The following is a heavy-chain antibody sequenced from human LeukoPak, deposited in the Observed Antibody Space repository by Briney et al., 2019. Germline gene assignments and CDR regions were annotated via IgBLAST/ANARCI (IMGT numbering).Heavy chain of an antibody. J-gene: IGHJ6*03. CDR1: GFTLSSYA. Sequence: PGGSLRLSCAASGFTLSSYAMSWVRQGPGKGLEWVSAISVSGNTYHADSVKGRFTISRDNSKNTLYLQMNSLRAEDTAVYYCAKASGRRRGVITYYYYYYYMDVWGKGTTVTVSS. CDR3: AKASGRRRGVITYYYYYYYMDV. D-gene: IGHD3-10*01. V-gene: IGHV3-23*01. CDR2: ISVSGNT.